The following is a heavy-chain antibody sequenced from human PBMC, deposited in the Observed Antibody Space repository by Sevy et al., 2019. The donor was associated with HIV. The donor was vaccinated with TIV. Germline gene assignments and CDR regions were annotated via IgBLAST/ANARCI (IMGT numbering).Heavy chain of an antibody. CDR3: ARGLSFSYAKRGDWVNWYFDL. CDR2: MNPNSGNT. Sequence: ASVKVSCKASGYTFDSHDINWIRQAPGQGLEWRGWMNPNSGNTGYAQRFQGRVTMTRTTSISTAYMELNGLRSEDTALYYCARGLSFSYAKRGDWVNWYFDLWGRGTLVTVSS. CDR1: GYTFDSHD. D-gene: IGHD2-21*01. V-gene: IGHV1-8*01. J-gene: IGHJ2*01.